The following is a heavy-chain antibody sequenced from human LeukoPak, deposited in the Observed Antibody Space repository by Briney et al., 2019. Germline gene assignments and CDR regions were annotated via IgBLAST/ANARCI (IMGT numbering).Heavy chain of an antibody. Sequence: GESLKISCKGSGYSFTSYWIGWVRQMPGKGLEWMGIIYPGDSDTRHSPSFQGQVTISADKSISTAYLQWSSLKASDTAMYYCARLMTTVTTAYDAFDIWGQGTMVTVSS. J-gene: IGHJ3*02. CDR1: GYSFTSYW. V-gene: IGHV5-51*01. CDR3: ARLMTTVTTAYDAFDI. D-gene: IGHD4-17*01. CDR2: IYPGDSDT.